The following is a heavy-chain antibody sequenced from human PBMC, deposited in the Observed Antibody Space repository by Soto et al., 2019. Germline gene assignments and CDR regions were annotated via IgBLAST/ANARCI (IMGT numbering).Heavy chain of an antibody. D-gene: IGHD1-26*01. CDR1: GGSISNSSYY. CDR3: ASIVGARGRAFDI. J-gene: IGHJ3*02. V-gene: IGHV4-39*01. CDR2: IYYSGST. Sequence: SETLSLTCTVSGGSISNSSYYWGWIRQPPGKGLEWIGSIYYSGSTYYNPSLKSRVTISVDTSKNQFSLKLSSVTAADTAVYYCASIVGARGRAFDIWGQGTMVTVSS.